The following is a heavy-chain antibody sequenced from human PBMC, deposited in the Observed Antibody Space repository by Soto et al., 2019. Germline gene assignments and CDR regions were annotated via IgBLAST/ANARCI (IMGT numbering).Heavy chain of an antibody. CDR2: IWYDGSNK. Sequence: QVQLVESGGGVVQPGRSLRLSCAASGFTFSSFGMHWVRQDPGKGLEWVAVIWYDGSNKYYADSVKGRFTISRDNSKNTLYLQMNSLRAEDTAVYYCARDRQLIFDYWGQGTLVTVSS. V-gene: IGHV3-33*01. J-gene: IGHJ4*02. CDR1: GFTFSSFG. CDR3: ARDRQLIFDY. D-gene: IGHD6-6*01.